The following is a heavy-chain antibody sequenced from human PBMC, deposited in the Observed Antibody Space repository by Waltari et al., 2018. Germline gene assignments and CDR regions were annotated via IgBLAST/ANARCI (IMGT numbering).Heavy chain of an antibody. J-gene: IGHJ6*02. CDR3: ARESSGWFGMDV. D-gene: IGHD6-19*01. CDR1: HYTFINYG. Sequence: QVHLVQSGGEVKTPGASVKVSCKASHYTFINYGISWVRQAPGQGLEWMGWISPYKGNTNQAQNFQGRLTMTTDTSTNTAYMELRTLISDDTAVYYCARESSGWFGMDVWGQGTTVTVSS. CDR2: ISPYKGNT. V-gene: IGHV1-18*04.